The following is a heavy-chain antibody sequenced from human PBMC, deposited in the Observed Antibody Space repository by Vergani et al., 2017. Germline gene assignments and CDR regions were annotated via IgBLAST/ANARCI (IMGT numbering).Heavy chain of an antibody. J-gene: IGHJ4*02. CDR3: ITGTTEPY. Sequence: EVQLLESGGGLVQPGGSLRLSCAASGFTFSSYAMSWVRQAPGKGLEWVSGISASGAPTYYADSVKGRVTISRDNSKNTLFLQMNSLRADDTAVYYCITGTTEPYWGQGTLVTVSS. V-gene: IGHV3-23*01. D-gene: IGHD4-17*01. CDR2: ISASGAPT. CDR1: GFTFSSYA.